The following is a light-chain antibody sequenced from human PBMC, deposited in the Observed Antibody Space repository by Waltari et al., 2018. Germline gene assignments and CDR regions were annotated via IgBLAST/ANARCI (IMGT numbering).Light chain of an antibody. CDR3: CSYAGSSTPGV. V-gene: IGLV2-23*02. CDR2: EVS. J-gene: IGLJ1*01. Sequence: QSALTHPAPAPGSPAQSTTISCTGDSRDVATYHLAYWYQQHPGKAPKLIIYEVSKRPSGVSDRFSATKSGNTASLTISGLQVEDEANYYCCSYAGSSTPGVFGTGTKVTVL. CDR1: SRDVATYHL.